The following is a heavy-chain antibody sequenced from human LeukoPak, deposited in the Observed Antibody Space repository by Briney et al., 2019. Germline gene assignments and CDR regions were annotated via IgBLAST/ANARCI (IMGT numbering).Heavy chain of an antibody. D-gene: IGHD3-22*01. CDR1: GYTLTNYL. CDR2: INPSGGST. V-gene: IGHV1-46*01. Sequence: ASVKVSCKASGYTLTNYLLYWVRQAPGQGLEWMGIINPSGGSTSYAQKFQDRVTMTRDTSTSTVYMELSSLRSEDTAVYYCARGHSSGYYWLDYWGQGTLVTVSS. J-gene: IGHJ4*02. CDR3: ARGHSSGYYWLDY.